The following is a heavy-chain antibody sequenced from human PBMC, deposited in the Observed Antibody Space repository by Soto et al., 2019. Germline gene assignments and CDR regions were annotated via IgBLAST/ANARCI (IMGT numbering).Heavy chain of an antibody. V-gene: IGHV1-18*01. CDR2: ISAYNGNT. J-gene: IGHJ5*02. D-gene: IGHD3-10*01. CDR3: ARESGIWFGELYSGWFDP. Sequence: QVPLVQSGAEVKKPGASVKVSCKASGYTFTSYGISWVRQAPGQGLEWMGWISAYNGNTNYAQKLQGRVTMTTDTSTSTAYMELRSLRSDDTAVYYCARESGIWFGELYSGWFDPWGQGTLVTVSS. CDR1: GYTFTSYG.